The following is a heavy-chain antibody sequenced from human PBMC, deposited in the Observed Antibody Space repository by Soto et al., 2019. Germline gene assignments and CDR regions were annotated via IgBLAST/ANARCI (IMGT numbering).Heavy chain of an antibody. J-gene: IGHJ4*02. CDR1: GGSINSGGYY. Sequence: SETLSLTCTVSGGSINSGGYYWSWIRQHPGKGLEWIGYIHYSGSTYYNPSLKSRVTISVDTSKSQLSLKLSSVTAADTAVYYCASTGPRPFSPYYFDYWGQGTLDTVSS. CDR3: ASTGPRPFSPYYFDY. CDR2: IHYSGST. V-gene: IGHV4-31*03. D-gene: IGHD3-10*01.